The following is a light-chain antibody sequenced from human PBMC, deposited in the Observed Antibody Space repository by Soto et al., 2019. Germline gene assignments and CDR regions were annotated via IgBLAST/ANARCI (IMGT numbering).Light chain of an antibody. J-gene: IGLJ1*01. CDR2: EVT. V-gene: IGLV2-14*01. CDR1: SRDVGGYNY. CDR3: QTYDSSLSGYV. Sequence: QSVLTQPASVSGSPGQSITISCTGTSRDVGGYNYVSWYQQHPGKAPKLLIYEVTYRPSGVPDRFSGSKSGTSASLAITGIQAEDEADYYCQTYDSSLSGYVFGTGTKLTVL.